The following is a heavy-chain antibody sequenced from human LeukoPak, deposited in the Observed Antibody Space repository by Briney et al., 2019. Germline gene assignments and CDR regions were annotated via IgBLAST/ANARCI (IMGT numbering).Heavy chain of an antibody. D-gene: IGHD6-13*01. CDR3: AVSYSSSWYRSFDY. CDR1: GFTFSDYA. J-gene: IGHJ4*02. CDR2: TGHNNDDT. Sequence: GGSLRLSCAASGFTFSDYAMNWVRQAPGKGLEWVSGTGHNNDDTYYAGSVKGRFSISRDNSKNTLYLQMNSLRAEDTAVYYCAVSYSSSWYRSFDYWGQGTLVTVSS. V-gene: IGHV3-23*01.